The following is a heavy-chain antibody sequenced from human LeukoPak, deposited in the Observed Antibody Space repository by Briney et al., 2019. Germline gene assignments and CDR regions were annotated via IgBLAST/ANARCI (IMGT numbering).Heavy chain of an antibody. CDR1: GDSISLSFYY. D-gene: IGHD6-19*01. Sequence: ASETLSLTCSVSGDSISLSFYYWGWIRQPPGKALEWIGSVYYSGTTSYNPSLKSRVTISVDMSKNHFSLRLRSVTAADTAMYYCARGTLYRGWSYYLDFWGQGSQVTVSS. CDR2: VYYSGTT. V-gene: IGHV4-39*07. CDR3: ARGTLYRGWSYYLDF. J-gene: IGHJ4*02.